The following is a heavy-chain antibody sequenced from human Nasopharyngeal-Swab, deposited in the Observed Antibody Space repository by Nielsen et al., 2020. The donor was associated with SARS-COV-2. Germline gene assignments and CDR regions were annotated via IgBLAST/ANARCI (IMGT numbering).Heavy chain of an antibody. J-gene: IGHJ4*02. CDR1: GFTVSSNY. Sequence: ESLKISCAASGFTVSSNYMSWVRQAPGKGLEWVSVIYSGGSTYYADSVKGRFTISRHNSKNTLYLQMNSLRAEDTAVYYCARFGALPKDRAELALDYWGQGTLVTVSS. CDR3: ARFGALPKDRAELALDY. V-gene: IGHV3-53*04. CDR2: IYSGGST. D-gene: IGHD1-7*01.